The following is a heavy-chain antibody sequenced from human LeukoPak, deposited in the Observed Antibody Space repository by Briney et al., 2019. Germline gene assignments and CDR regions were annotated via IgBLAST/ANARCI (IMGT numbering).Heavy chain of an antibody. J-gene: IGHJ3*02. Sequence: SETLSLTCAVYGGSFSSGGYYWSWIRQHPGKGLEWIGYIYYSGSTYYNPSLKSRVTISVDTSKNQFSLKLSSVTAADTAVYYCARDPGPQAFYDADAFDIWGQGTMVTVSS. D-gene: IGHD3-22*01. CDR3: ARDPGPQAFYDADAFDI. V-gene: IGHV4-31*11. CDR2: IYYSGST. CDR1: GGSFSSGGYY.